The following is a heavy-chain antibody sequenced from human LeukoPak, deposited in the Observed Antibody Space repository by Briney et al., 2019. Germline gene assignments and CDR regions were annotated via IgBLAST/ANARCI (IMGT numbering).Heavy chain of an antibody. D-gene: IGHD3-10*01. V-gene: IGHV4-59*01. Sequence: SETLSLTCTVSGGSIAPYCWGWLRQPPGKGLEWIGYIFYSGNTNYNPSLKSRATISLDMSKNQFSLRLSSVTAADTAVYYCARVRYFGSGLSSYFDYWGQGSLVTVSS. CDR2: IFYSGNT. J-gene: IGHJ4*02. CDR3: ARVRYFGSGLSSYFDY. CDR1: GGSIAPYC.